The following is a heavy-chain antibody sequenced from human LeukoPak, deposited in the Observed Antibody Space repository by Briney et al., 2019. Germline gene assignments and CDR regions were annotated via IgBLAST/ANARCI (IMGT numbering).Heavy chain of an antibody. J-gene: IGHJ4*02. V-gene: IGHV4-39*02. CDR2: MYYSGST. Sequence: SETLSLTCTVSGGSISSSSYYWGWIRQPPGKGLEWIGSMYYSGSTYYHPSLRSRVTISVDTSKKQFSLNLSSVTAADTAVYYCAREGGIAAAVLYYFDYWGQGTLVTVSS. CDR3: AREGGIAAAVLYYFDY. D-gene: IGHD6-13*01. CDR1: GGSISSSSYY.